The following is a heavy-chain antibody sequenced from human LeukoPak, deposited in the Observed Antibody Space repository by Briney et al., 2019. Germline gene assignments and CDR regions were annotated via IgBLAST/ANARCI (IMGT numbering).Heavy chain of an antibody. J-gene: IGHJ4*02. V-gene: IGHV3-30*04. CDR2: ISYDGRNK. CDR3: ARVIRGVYYFDH. CDR1: GFSFSAYG. Sequence: GGSLRLPCAASGFSFSAYGIHWVRQAPGKGLEWVAVISYDGRNKYYADSVKGRFTISRDNSKNTLYLQMNSLRAEDTAVYYCARVIRGVYYFDHWGQGTLVTVSS. D-gene: IGHD3-10*01.